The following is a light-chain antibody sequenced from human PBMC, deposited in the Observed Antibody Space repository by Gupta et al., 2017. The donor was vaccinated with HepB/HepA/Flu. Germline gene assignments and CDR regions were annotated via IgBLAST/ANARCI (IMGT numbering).Light chain of an antibody. CDR3: QQSNSTPWT. V-gene: IGKV1-39*01. CDR2: AAS. Sequence: DIQMTQSPSSLSASVGDRVTITCRASQSISSYLNWYQQKPGKAPKLLIYAASRVQSGVPSRFSSSGSGTDFTLTISRRQPEDFATYYCQQSNSTPWTFGQGTKVEIK. CDR1: QSISSY. J-gene: IGKJ1*01.